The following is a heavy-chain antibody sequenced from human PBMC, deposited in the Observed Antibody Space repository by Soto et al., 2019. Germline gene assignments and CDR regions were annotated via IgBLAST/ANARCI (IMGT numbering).Heavy chain of an antibody. CDR1: GFTFSSYG. V-gene: IGHV3-33*01. CDR2: IWYDGSNK. Sequence: QVQLVESGGGVVQPGRSLRLSCAASGFTFSSYGMHWVRQAPGKGLEWVAVIWYDGSNKYYADSVKGRFTISRDNPKNTLYLQMNSLRAEDTAVYYCARAGVGIVVVPVHWGQGTLVTVSS. J-gene: IGHJ4*02. D-gene: IGHD2-2*01. CDR3: ARAGVGIVVVPVH.